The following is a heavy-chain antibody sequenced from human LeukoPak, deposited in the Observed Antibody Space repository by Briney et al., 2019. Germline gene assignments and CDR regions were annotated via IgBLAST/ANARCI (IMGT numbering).Heavy chain of an antibody. Sequence: GGSLRLSCAASGFTFSDYHMSWIRQAPGKGLEWISYISSSGSTVYYADSVKGRITISRDNAKNSLYLQMNTLRAEDTAVYYCARTVVLPAALDYWGQGTLVTVSS. CDR1: GFTFSDYH. J-gene: IGHJ4*02. CDR2: ISSSGSTV. D-gene: IGHD2-2*01. V-gene: IGHV3-11*04. CDR3: ARTVVLPAALDY.